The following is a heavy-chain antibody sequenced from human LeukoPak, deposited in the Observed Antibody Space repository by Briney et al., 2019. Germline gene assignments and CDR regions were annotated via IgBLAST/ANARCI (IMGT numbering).Heavy chain of an antibody. J-gene: IGHJ4*02. CDR2: ISYEGSNK. Sequence: GGSLRLSCAASGFTFRDYAMHWVRQAPGKGLEWVALISYEGSNKYFADSVKGRFTISRDNSKNTLYLEVSSLRAEDTAVYYCAKVSADNRHAIGFFFDSWGQGTLVTVSS. V-gene: IGHV3-30-3*01. CDR3: AKVSADNRHAIGFFFDS. D-gene: IGHD1-1*01. CDR1: GFTFRDYA.